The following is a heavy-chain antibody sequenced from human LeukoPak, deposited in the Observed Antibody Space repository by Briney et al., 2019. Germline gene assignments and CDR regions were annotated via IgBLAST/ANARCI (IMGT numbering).Heavy chain of an antibody. CDR3: ARDPDMVRGVSFDS. D-gene: IGHD3-10*01. CDR2: INQDESAK. CDR1: GFTFSSYW. Sequence: GGSLRLSCAASGFTFSSYWMHWVRQAPGKGLEWVANINQDESAKYYVDSVKGRFTISRDNAKNSLYLQMNSLRAEDTAVYYCARDPDMVRGVSFDSWGQGTLVTVSS. V-gene: IGHV3-7*03. J-gene: IGHJ4*02.